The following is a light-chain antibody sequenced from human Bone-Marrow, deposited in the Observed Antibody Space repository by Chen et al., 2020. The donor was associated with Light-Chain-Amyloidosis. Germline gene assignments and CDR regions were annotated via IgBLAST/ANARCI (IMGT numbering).Light chain of an antibody. V-gene: IGLV2-23*02. CDR2: EVS. Sequence: QSALTQPASVSGSPGQSITISCTGTSSDVGSYNLVSWYQQHPGKAPKHMIDEVSKRPYGVSNRCSGSKAGNTASLTISGLQAEDEAYCYCCSYAGSSVWGFGGGTKLNVL. J-gene: IGLJ3*02. CDR1: SSDVGSYNL. CDR3: CSYAGSSVWG.